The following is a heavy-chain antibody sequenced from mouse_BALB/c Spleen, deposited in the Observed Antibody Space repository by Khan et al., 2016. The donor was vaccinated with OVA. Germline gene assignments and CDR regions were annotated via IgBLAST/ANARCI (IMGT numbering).Heavy chain of an antibody. V-gene: IGHV1-20*02. Sequence: IQLVQSGPELVKPGASVKLSCKASGYSFTGYFMNWVMQSHGKSLEWIGRINPHIGETFYNQKFKDKATLTVDESSSTAHMELRSLASEDSAVYYCARIYRRDFDYWGQGTTLTVSS. CDR3: ARIYRRDFDY. CDR2: INPHIGET. J-gene: IGHJ2*01. D-gene: IGHD2-1*01. CDR1: GYSFTGYF.